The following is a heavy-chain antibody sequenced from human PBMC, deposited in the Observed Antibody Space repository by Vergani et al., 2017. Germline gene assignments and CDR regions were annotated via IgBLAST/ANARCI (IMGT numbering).Heavy chain of an antibody. J-gene: IGHJ6*02. Sequence: QVQLQQWGAGLLKPSETLSLTCAVYGGSFSGYYWSWIRQPPGKGLEWIGEINHSGSTNYNPPLKSRVTISVDTSKNQFSLKLSSVTAADTAVYYCARICGGSCYFGYYYGMDVWGQGTTVTVSS. D-gene: IGHD2-15*01. CDR1: GGSFSGYY. V-gene: IGHV4-34*01. CDR3: ARICGGSCYFGYYYGMDV. CDR2: INHSGST.